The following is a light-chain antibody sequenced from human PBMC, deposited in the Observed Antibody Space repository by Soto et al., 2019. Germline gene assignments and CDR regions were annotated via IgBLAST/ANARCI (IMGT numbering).Light chain of an antibody. CDR3: QQYNNWPV. CDR2: GAS. J-gene: IGKJ1*01. CDR1: QSISTN. Sequence: EIVMTQSPATLSVSPGESATLSCRASQSISTNLAWYQQRPGQAPRLLIHGASTRATGIPARFSGSGSGTEFTLTISSLQSEDFAVYYCQQYNNWPVFGQGTKVEI. V-gene: IGKV3-15*01.